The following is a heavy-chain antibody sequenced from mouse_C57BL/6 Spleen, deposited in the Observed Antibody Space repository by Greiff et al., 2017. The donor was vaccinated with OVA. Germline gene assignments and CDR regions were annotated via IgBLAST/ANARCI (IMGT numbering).Heavy chain of an antibody. V-gene: IGHV1-22*01. Sequence: EVHLVESGPELVKPGASVKMSCKASGYTFTDYNMHWVKQSHGKSLEWIGYINPNNGGTSYNQKFKGKATLTVNKSSSTAYMELRSLTSEDSAVYYCARGRFYFDYWGQGTTLTVSS. CDR3: ARGRFYFDY. CDR2: INPNNGGT. J-gene: IGHJ2*01. CDR1: GYTFTDYN.